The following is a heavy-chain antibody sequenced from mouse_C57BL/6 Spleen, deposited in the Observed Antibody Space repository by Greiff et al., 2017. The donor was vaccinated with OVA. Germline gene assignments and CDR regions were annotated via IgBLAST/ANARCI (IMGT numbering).Heavy chain of an antibody. Sequence: VQLQQPGAELVKPGASVKLSCQASGYTFTSYWMHWVKQRPGQGLAWLGMIHPNSGSTNYNEKFKSKATLTVDKASSTAYMQLSSLTSEDSAVYYCANYEDAMDYWGQGTSVTVAS. V-gene: IGHV1-64*01. D-gene: IGHD2-3*01. CDR1: GYTFTSYW. CDR2: IHPNSGST. CDR3: ANYEDAMDY. J-gene: IGHJ4*01.